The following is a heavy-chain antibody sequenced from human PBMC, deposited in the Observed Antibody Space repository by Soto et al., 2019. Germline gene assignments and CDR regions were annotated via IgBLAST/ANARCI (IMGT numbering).Heavy chain of an antibody. J-gene: IGHJ4*02. V-gene: IGHV3-30-3*01. CDR3: AREGGNYYDSSGYYGLDS. CDR2: ISYVGSNE. Sequence: GSLRLSCAASGFSFSSYAMHWVSQAPGKGLEWVAVISYVGSNEYQADSVKGRFTISRDNSKNTLYLQMSSLRPEDTAVYYCAREGGNYYDSSGYYGLDSWGQGTLVTVSS. D-gene: IGHD3-22*01. CDR1: GFSFSSYA.